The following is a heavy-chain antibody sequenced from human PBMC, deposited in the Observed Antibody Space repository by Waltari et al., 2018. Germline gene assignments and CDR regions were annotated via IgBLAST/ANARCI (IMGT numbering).Heavy chain of an antibody. CDR3: ARHWKRSGYRFDP. Sequence: QLRLQESGPGLVKPSETLSLTCTVSGGSISSGGYYWGWIRQSPGKGLEWIGSIYYSGSTHYNPTLDTRVTISGDTSKNQFSLKVSAVTAADTAVYYCARHWKRSGYRFDPWGQGTLVTVSS. CDR1: GGSISSGGYY. CDR2: IYYSGST. V-gene: IGHV4-39*01. J-gene: IGHJ5*02. D-gene: IGHD5-12*01.